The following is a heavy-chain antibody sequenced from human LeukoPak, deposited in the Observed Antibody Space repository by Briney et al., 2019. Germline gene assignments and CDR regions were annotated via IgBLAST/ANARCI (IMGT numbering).Heavy chain of an antibody. V-gene: IGHV3-23*01. CDR3: AKNYGYLYFDY. CDR2: ISGSGSGGNT. CDR1: GFTFSSSA. Sequence: PGGSLRLSCAASGFTFSSSAMSWVRQAPGKGLEWVSSISGSGSGGNTYYADSVKGRFTISRGNSKNTLYLQMNSLRAEDTAVYYCAKNYGYLYFDYWGQGTLVTVSS. J-gene: IGHJ4*02. D-gene: IGHD3-10*01.